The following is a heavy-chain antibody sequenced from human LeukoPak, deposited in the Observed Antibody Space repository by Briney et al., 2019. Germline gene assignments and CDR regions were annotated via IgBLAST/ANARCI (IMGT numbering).Heavy chain of an antibody. Sequence: SETLSLTCAASGYSISSGYYWGWIRQPPGKGLEWIGSIYHSGSTYYNPPLKSRVTISVDTSKNQFSLKLSSVTAADTAVYYCARAGVVVTAIPQYWGQGTLVTVSS. CDR1: GYSISSGYY. V-gene: IGHV4-38-2*01. CDR2: IYHSGST. J-gene: IGHJ4*02. D-gene: IGHD2-21*02. CDR3: ARAGVVVTAIPQY.